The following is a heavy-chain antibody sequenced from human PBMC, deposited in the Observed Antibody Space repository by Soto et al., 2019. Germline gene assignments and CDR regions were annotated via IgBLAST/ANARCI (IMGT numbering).Heavy chain of an antibody. D-gene: IGHD4-17*01. Sequence: QVQLVESGGGVVQPGRSLRLSCAASGFTFSSYGMHWVRQAPGKGLEWVAVISYDGSNKYYADSVKGRFTISRDNSKHTLYLQMNSLRAEDTAVYYCAKPSTVVTPLYWYFDLWGRGTLVTVSS. CDR2: ISYDGSNK. CDR3: AKPSTVVTPLYWYFDL. CDR1: GFTFSSYG. J-gene: IGHJ2*01. V-gene: IGHV3-30*18.